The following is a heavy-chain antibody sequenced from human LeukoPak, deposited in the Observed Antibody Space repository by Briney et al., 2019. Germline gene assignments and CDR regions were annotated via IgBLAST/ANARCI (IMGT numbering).Heavy chain of an antibody. CDR2: IYTSGST. V-gene: IGHV4-61*02. D-gene: IGHD6-19*01. J-gene: IGHJ4*02. CDR3: AREKLAVTGIPLDY. CDR1: GGSISTGGYY. Sequence: SQTLSLTCTVSGGSISTGGYYWTWIRQPAGKGLEWIGRIYTSGSTNYNPSLKSRVTISLDTSKNQFSLKLSSVTATGSAMYYCAREKLAVTGIPLDYWGQGTLVTVSS.